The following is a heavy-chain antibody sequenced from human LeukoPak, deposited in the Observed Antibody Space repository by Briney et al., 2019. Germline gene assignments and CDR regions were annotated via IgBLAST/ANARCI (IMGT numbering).Heavy chain of an antibody. CDR3: ARDSSLGSGYYDGFDI. V-gene: IGHV4-38-2*02. CDR2: IHHSGTT. D-gene: IGHD3-22*01. CDR1: GYSISSGYY. Sequence: SETLSLTCTVSGYSISSGYYWGWIRQPPGKGLEWIESIHHSGTTYSYAPLRSRVTTSVDTSKNQFSLRLSSVTAADTAVYYCARDSSLGSGYYDGFDIWGQGTMVTVSS. J-gene: IGHJ3*02.